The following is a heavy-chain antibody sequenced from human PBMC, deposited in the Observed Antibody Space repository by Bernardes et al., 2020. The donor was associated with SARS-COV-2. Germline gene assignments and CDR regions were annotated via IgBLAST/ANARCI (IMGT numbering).Heavy chain of an antibody. J-gene: IGHJ3*01. V-gene: IGHV3-11*06. D-gene: IGHD2-8*01. CDR1: GVTIGDYY. CDR3: AIEGVSNVFDL. Sequence: GGSLRLSCAVSGVTIGDYYMSWIRQAPGRGLEWVSYITTSGYTNYADSVRGRFTGSRDNAKNSLNLKMNSLRAEDTAVYYCAIEGVSNVFDLWGQGTMVNVSS. CDR2: ITTSGYT.